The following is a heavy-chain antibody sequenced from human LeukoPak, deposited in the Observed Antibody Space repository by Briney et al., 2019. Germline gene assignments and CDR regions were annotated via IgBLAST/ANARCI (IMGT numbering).Heavy chain of an antibody. V-gene: IGHV4-4*07. CDR2: IYTSGST. J-gene: IGHJ5*02. Sequence: SETLSLTCTVSGGSISSYYWSWIRQPAGKGLEWIGRIYTSGSTNYNPSLKSRVTMSVDTSKNQFSLKLSSVTAADTAVYYCARDLGYSSGWLSWFDPWGQGTLVTVSS. CDR1: GGSISSYY. D-gene: IGHD6-19*01. CDR3: ARDLGYSSGWLSWFDP.